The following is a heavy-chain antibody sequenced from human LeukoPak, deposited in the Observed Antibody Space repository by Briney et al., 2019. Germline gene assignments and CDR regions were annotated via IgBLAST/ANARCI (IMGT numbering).Heavy chain of an antibody. CDR3: AREDGSGSYPGYYYGMDV. CDR1: EFTVSSNY. V-gene: IGHV3-53*01. Sequence: GGSLRLSCAASEFTVSSNYMHWVRQAPGKGLEWVSLIYIGGNTFYADSVKGRFTISRDNSKNTLYLQMNSLRAEDTAVYYCAREDGSGSYPGYYYGMDVWGQRTTVTVSS. D-gene: IGHD3-10*01. CDR2: IYIGGNT. J-gene: IGHJ6*02.